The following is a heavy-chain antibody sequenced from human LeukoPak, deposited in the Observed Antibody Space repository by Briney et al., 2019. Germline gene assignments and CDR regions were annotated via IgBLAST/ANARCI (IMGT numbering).Heavy chain of an antibody. V-gene: IGHV3-48*04. CDR3: ARTYYYDSSGYFLSGAFDF. CDR1: GFTSSSYS. D-gene: IGHD3-22*01. Sequence: GSLRLSCAASGFTSSSYSMNWVRQAPGKGLEWVSYISSSSSTIYYADSVKGRFTISRDNAKNSLYLQMNSLRAEDTAVYYCARTYYYDSSGYFLSGAFDFWGQGTLVTVSS. J-gene: IGHJ3*01. CDR2: ISSSSSTI.